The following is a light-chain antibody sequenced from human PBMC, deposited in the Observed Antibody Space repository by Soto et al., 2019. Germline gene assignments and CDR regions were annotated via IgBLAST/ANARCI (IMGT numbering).Light chain of an antibody. Sequence: YTGAGASLSCRASQSVSSSYLAWYQQKPGQAPRLLIYGASSRATGIPDRFSGSGSGTDFTLTISRLEPEDFAVYYCQQYGSSPWAFGQGTNVDIK. V-gene: IGKV3-20*01. CDR2: GAS. J-gene: IGKJ1*01. CDR3: QQYGSSPWA. CDR1: QSVSSSY.